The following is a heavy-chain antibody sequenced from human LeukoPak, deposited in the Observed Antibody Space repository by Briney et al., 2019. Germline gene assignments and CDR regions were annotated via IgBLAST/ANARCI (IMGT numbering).Heavy chain of an antibody. CDR2: ISGSGGST. CDR3: AKPLLRYFDWLYIPERDYFDY. J-gene: IGHJ4*02. D-gene: IGHD3-9*01. CDR1: GFTFSSYA. Sequence: PGGSLRLSSAASGFTFSSYAMSWVRQAPGKGLEWVSAISGSGGSTYYADSVKGRFTISRDNSKNTLYLQMNSLRAEDTAVYYCAKPLLRYFDWLYIPERDYFDYWGQGTLVTVSS. V-gene: IGHV3-23*01.